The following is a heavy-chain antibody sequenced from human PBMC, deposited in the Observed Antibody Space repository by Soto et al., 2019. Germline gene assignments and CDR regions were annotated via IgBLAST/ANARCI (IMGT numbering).Heavy chain of an antibody. CDR1: GYTFTGYY. V-gene: IGHV1-2*04. CDR3: ARTGGGWFGELLADGWFDP. Sequence: GASVKVSCKASGYTFTGYYMHWVRQAPGQGLEWMGWINPNSGGTNYAQKFQGWVTMTRDTSISTAYMELSRLRSDDTAVYYCARTGGGWFGELLADGWFDPWGQGTLVTVPQ. CDR2: INPNSGGT. D-gene: IGHD3-10*01. J-gene: IGHJ5*02.